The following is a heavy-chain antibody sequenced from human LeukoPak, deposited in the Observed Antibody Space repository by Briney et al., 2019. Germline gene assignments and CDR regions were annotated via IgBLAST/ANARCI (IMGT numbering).Heavy chain of an antibody. Sequence: AETLSLTCTVSGGSISSYYWSWIRQPPGKGLEWIGYIYYSGSTNYNPSLKSRVTISVDTSKNQFSLKLSSVTAADTAVYYCAREAIGDDAFDIWGQGTMVTVSS. CDR1: GGSISSYY. CDR2: IYYSGST. D-gene: IGHD3-22*01. J-gene: IGHJ3*02. V-gene: IGHV4-59*01. CDR3: AREAIGDDAFDI.